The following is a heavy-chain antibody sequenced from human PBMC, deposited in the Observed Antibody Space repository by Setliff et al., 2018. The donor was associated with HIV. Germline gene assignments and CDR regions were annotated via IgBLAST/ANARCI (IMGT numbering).Heavy chain of an antibody. D-gene: IGHD4-17*01. J-gene: IGHJ4*02. CDR1: GYTFKSYD. CDR3: ARFGPLRYFDH. CDR2: INAGNGNR. Sequence: ASVKVSCKTSGYTFKSYDINWVRQAPGQRPEWMARINAGNGNREYSPKFQGRVTITADTSASTMYMELSSLRSEDTAVYYCARFGPLRYFDHWGQGTLVTVSS. V-gene: IGHV1-3*01.